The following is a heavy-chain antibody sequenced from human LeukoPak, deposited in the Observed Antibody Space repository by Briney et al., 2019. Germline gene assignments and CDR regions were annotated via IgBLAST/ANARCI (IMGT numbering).Heavy chain of an antibody. J-gene: IGHJ2*01. Sequence: GGSLRLSCAASGFTFSSYAMSWVRQAPGKGLEWVSAISGSGGSTYYADSVKGRFTISRDNSKNTLYLQLSSLRADDTAVYYCARLAGSRPPWYLDLWGRGTLVTVSS. CDR3: ARLAGSRPPWYLDL. D-gene: IGHD6-19*01. CDR2: ISGSGGST. V-gene: IGHV3-23*01. CDR1: GFTFSSYA.